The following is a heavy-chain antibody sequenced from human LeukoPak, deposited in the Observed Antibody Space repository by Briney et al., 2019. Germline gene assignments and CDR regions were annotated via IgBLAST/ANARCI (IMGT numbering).Heavy chain of an antibody. V-gene: IGHV1-46*01. CDR3: ARDKEGGSGNHYYYYYMDV. Sequence: GAPVKVSCKASGYIFTSYYMHWVRQAPGQGLEWMGIINPSGGTTSYAQKFQGRVTMTRDTSTRTVYMELSSLRSEDTAEYYCARDKEGGSGNHYYYYYMDVWGKGTTVTVSS. CDR1: GYIFTSYY. D-gene: IGHD4-23*01. CDR2: INPSGGTT. J-gene: IGHJ6*03.